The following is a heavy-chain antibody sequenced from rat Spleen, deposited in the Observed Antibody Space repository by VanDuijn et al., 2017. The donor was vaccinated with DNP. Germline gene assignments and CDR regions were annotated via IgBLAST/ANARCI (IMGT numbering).Heavy chain of an antibody. CDR1: GFTFSGYW. D-gene: IGHD5-1*01. J-gene: IGHJ2*01. CDR2: INPDGAST. V-gene: IGHV5-58*01. CDR3: KVGAQY. Sequence: EVQLVETGGGLVQPGRSLKLSCVASGFTFSGYWMYWIRQAPGKGLEWVASINPDGASTYYLDSVKGRFTISRDNAKSTLYLQMNSLRSEDTATYYCKVGAQYWGQGVMVTVSS.